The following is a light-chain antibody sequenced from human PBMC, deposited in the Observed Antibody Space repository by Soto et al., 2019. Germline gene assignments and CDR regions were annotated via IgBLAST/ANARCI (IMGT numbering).Light chain of an antibody. CDR2: SNN. V-gene: IGLV1-44*01. CDR3: AAWDDSLNGVV. Sequence: QSVLTQPPSASGTPGQRVTISCSGSSSSIESNTVNWYQQLPGTAPKLLIYSNNQRPSGVPDRFSGSKSGTSASLAISGLQSEDEADYYCAAWDDSLNGVVFGGGTKVTVL. J-gene: IGLJ2*01. CDR1: SSSIESNT.